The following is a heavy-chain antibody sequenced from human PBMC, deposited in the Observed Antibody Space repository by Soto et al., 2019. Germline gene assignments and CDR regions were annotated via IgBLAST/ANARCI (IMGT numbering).Heavy chain of an antibody. J-gene: IGHJ4*02. Sequence: GGSLRLSCAASGFTFSSYEMNWVRQAPGKGLEWVSYISSSGSTIYYADSVKGRFTISRDNAKNSLYLQMNSLRAEATAVYYCARDPTIISGTPYFDYWGQGTLVTVSS. D-gene: IGHD1-20*01. CDR1: GFTFSSYE. V-gene: IGHV3-48*03. CDR3: ARDPTIISGTPYFDY. CDR2: ISSSGSTI.